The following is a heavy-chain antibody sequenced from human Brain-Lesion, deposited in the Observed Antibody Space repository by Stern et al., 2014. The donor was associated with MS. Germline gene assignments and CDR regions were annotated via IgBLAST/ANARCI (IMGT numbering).Heavy chain of an antibody. D-gene: IGHD3-3*01. Sequence: QVPLKESGPALVTPTQTLTLTCTFSGFSLRTDGVGVGWVRQPPGQALESLALIYWDNDKRYSPSLRSRLTITKDTSGNQVVLTMTNMDPVDTATYYCAHRRPHYASWDNGDFDYWGQGALVTVSS. J-gene: IGHJ4*02. CDR3: AHRRPHYASWDNGDFDY. V-gene: IGHV2-5*02. CDR2: IYWDNDK. CDR1: GFSLRTDGVG.